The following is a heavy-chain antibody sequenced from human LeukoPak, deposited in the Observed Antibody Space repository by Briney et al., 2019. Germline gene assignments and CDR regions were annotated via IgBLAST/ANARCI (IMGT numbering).Heavy chain of an antibody. Sequence: GASVKVSCKVSGGTFSSYAISWVRQAPGQGLEWMGRIISILGIANYAQKFQGRVTITADKSTSTAYMELSSLRSEDTAVYYCARHRYSGSYGLFDYWGQGTLVTVSS. CDR2: IISILGIA. CDR1: GGTFSSYA. CDR3: ARHRYSGSYGLFDY. J-gene: IGHJ4*02. V-gene: IGHV1-69*04. D-gene: IGHD1-26*01.